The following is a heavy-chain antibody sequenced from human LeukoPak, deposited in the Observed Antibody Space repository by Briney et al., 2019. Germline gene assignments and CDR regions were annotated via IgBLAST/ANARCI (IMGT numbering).Heavy chain of an antibody. CDR1: GFNFSDYE. J-gene: IGHJ4*02. D-gene: IGHD4-17*01. Sequence: GGSLRLSCAASGFNFSDYEMNWLRQAPGKGLEWLSYTSTGGRTVKYADSVKGRFTISRDNARGSLYLQMTNLRVEDTAVYFCARGGTVTYYFDHWGQGILVAVSS. V-gene: IGHV3-48*03. CDR3: ARGGTVTYYFDH. CDR2: TSTGGRTV.